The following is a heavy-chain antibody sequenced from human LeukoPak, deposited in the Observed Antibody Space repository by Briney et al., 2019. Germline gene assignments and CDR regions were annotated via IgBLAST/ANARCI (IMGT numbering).Heavy chain of an antibody. J-gene: IGHJ6*03. D-gene: IGHD3-10*01. CDR2: IYTSGST. Sequence: SETLSLTCTVSGGSISSYYWSWIRPPAGKGLEWIGRIYTSGSTNYNPSLKRRVTMSVDTSKNQFSLKLSSVTAADTAVYYCARQSEAMVRGVIIRYYYYYMDVWGKGTTVTISS. V-gene: IGHV4-4*07. CDR1: GGSISSYY. CDR3: ARQSEAMVRGVIIRYYYYYMDV.